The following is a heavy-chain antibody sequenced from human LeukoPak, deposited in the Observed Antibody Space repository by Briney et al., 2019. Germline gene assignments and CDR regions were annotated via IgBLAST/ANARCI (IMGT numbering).Heavy chain of an antibody. J-gene: IGHJ4*02. CDR1: GYTFTSYY. CDR3: ARAVSYDFWSGYYRD. CDR2: INPSGGST. V-gene: IGHV1-46*01. D-gene: IGHD3-3*01. Sequence: ASVKVSCKASGYTFTSYYMHWVRQAPGQGLEWMGIINPSGGSTSYAQKFQGRVTMTRDMSTSTVYMELSSLRSEDTAVYYCARAVSYDFWSGYYRDWGQGTLVTVSS.